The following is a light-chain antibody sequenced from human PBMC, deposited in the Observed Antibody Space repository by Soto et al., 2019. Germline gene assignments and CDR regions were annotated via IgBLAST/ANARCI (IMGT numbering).Light chain of an antibody. Sequence: QSALTQPASVSGSPGQSITISCTGTSSDVGSYNLVSWYQQHPGKAPKLMIYEGSKRPSGVSNRFSGSKSGNTASLTISGLQAEDEAYYSCCSYAGSGYVFGTGTKVTVL. CDR1: SSDVGSYNL. CDR2: EGS. CDR3: CSYAGSGYV. V-gene: IGLV2-23*01. J-gene: IGLJ1*01.